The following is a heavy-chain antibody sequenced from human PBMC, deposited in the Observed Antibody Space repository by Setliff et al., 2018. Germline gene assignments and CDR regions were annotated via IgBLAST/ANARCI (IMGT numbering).Heavy chain of an antibody. CDR3: AYTTVTIDY. V-gene: IGHV3-48*04. CDR1: GFTFSSYS. CDR2: ISSSSSNI. J-gene: IGHJ4*02. D-gene: IGHD4-17*01. Sequence: GGSLRLSCAASGFTFSSYSMNWVRQAPGKGLEWVSYISSSSSNIYYAGSVKGRFTISRDNAKNSLYLQMNRLRAEDTAAYYCAYTTVTIDYWGQGTLVTVSS.